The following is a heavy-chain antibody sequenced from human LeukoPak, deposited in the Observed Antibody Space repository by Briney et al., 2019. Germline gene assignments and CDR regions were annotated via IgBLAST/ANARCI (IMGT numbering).Heavy chain of an antibody. Sequence: GGSLRLSCAASGFTFSSYGMHWVRQAPGKGLEWVAVIWYDGSNKYYADSVKGRFTISRDNSKNTLYLQMNSLRAEDTAVYYCARDRNYYDSSGYAAYWGQGTLVTVSS. D-gene: IGHD3-22*01. V-gene: IGHV3-33*01. CDR3: ARDRNYYDSSGYAAY. CDR2: IWYDGSNK. CDR1: GFTFSSYG. J-gene: IGHJ4*02.